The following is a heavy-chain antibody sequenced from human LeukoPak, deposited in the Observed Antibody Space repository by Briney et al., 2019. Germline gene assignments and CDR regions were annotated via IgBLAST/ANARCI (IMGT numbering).Heavy chain of an antibody. CDR1: GYSFTNYA. J-gene: IGHJ4*02. CDR3: ARGIPVYGSSWSYYFDY. D-gene: IGHD6-13*01. Sequence: GASVKVSCKASGYSFTNYAMNWVRQAPGQGLEWMGWIHPSTGNPTYAQGFTGRFVFSLDTSVSTTYLQISNLKAEDTAVYYCARGIPVYGSSWSYYFDYWGQGTLVTVSS. V-gene: IGHV7-4-1*02. CDR2: IHPSTGNP.